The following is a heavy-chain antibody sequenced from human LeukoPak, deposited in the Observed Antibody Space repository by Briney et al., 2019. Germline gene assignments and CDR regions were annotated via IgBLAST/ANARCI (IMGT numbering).Heavy chain of an antibody. V-gene: IGHV3-48*03. CDR2: IFGSGSTI. CDR1: GFTFRSYE. J-gene: IGHJ4*02. Sequence: GGSVRLSCVASGFTFRSYEMNWVRQAPGKGLEWVSYIFGSGSTIYYADSVKGRFTISRDNAKNSLYLQMNSLRAEDTAVYYCARAGNSYGPLDYWGQGTLVSVSS. D-gene: IGHD5-18*01. CDR3: ARAGNSYGPLDY.